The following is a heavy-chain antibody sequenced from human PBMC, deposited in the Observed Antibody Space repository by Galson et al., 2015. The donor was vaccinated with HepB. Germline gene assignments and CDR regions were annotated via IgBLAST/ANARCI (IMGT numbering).Heavy chain of an antibody. V-gene: IGHV5-51*01. Sequence: QSGAEVKKPGESLKISCKGSGYSFTSYWIGWVRQMPGKGLEWMGIIYPGDSDTRYSPSFQGQVTISADKSISTAYLQWSSLRASDTAMYYCARHADYGDYNYYYGMDVWGQGTTVTVSS. CDR2: IYPGDSDT. D-gene: IGHD4-17*01. CDR3: ARHADYGDYNYYYGMDV. J-gene: IGHJ6*02. CDR1: GYSFTSYW.